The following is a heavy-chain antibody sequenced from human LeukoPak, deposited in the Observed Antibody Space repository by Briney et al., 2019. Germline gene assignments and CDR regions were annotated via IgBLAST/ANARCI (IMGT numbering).Heavy chain of an antibody. J-gene: IGHJ4*02. CDR2: TYYSGST. Sequence: KPSETLSLTCTVSGGSISSYYWSWIRQPPGKGLEWIGYTYYSGSTNYNPSLKSRVTISVDTSKNQFSLKLSSVTAADTAVYYCARSYDSSGYSPYYFDYWGQGTLVTVSS. V-gene: IGHV4-59*01. D-gene: IGHD3-22*01. CDR3: ARSYDSSGYSPYYFDY. CDR1: GGSISSYY.